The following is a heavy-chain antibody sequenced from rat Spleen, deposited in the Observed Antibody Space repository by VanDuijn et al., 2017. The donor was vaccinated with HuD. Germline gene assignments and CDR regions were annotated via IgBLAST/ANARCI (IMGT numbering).Heavy chain of an antibody. D-gene: IGHD1-9*01. CDR3: ARQYYGYTD. V-gene: IGHV5-29*01. CDR1: GFTFSDYY. J-gene: IGHJ3*01. CDR2: ISYDGSST. Sequence: EVQLVESDGGLVQPGRSLKLSCAASGFTFSDYYMAWVRQAPTKGLEWVATISYDGSSTYYRDSLQGRFTISRDNAKNTLNLQMDSLRSEDTASYYCARQYYGYTDWGQGTLVTVSS.